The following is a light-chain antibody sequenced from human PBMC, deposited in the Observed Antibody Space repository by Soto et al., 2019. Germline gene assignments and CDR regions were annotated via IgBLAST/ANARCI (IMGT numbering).Light chain of an antibody. Sequence: IQMTQSPSSLSASVGDRVTITCRASQSISSHLNWYQQKPGKAPKLLIYGASSLQSGVPSRFSGSGSGTDFTLTISSLQREDFATYYCQQSYSTWTCGQGTKVEIK. V-gene: IGKV1-39*01. J-gene: IGKJ1*01. CDR3: QQSYSTWT. CDR1: QSISSH. CDR2: GAS.